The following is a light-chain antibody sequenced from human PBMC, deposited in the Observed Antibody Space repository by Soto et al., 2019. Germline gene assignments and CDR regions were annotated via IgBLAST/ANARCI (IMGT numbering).Light chain of an antibody. CDR3: QSYDSGLSRLSAHV. J-gene: IGLJ1*01. CDR2: GNN. V-gene: IGLV1-40*01. Sequence: QSVLTQPPSVSGAPGQRVTISCTGTSSNIGAHSDVHWYQHLPGTAPKLLIYGNNNRPSGVPDRFSGSKSGTSASLAITGLQAEDEADYYCQSYDSGLSRLSAHVFGTGTKVTVL. CDR1: SSNIGAHSD.